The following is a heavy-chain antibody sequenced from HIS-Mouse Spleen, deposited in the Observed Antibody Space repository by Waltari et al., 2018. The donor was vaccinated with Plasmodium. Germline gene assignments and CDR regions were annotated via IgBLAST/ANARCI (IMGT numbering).Heavy chain of an antibody. CDR2: IKQDGSEK. J-gene: IGHJ2*01. CDR3: ASSWYWYFDL. CDR1: GFTFSSYW. V-gene: IGHV3-7*01. D-gene: IGHD6-13*01. Sequence: EVQLVESGGGLVQPGGSLRLSCAASGFTFSSYWMSWVRQAPGKGREWVANIKQDGSEKYYVDPVKGRFTISRDNAKNSLYLQMNRLRAEDTAVYYCASSWYWYFDLWGRGTLVTVSS.